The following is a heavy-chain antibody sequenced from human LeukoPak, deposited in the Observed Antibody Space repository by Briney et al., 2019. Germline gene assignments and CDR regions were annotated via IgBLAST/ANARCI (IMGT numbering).Heavy chain of an antibody. Sequence: PGRSLRLSCAASGFTFGSYGMHWVRQAPGKGLEWVTVIWYDGSNKYYADSVKGRFTISRDNSKDTLYLQMNSLRAEDTAVYYCARDGPGWSRNYWGQGTLVTVSS. J-gene: IGHJ4*02. CDR1: GFTFGSYG. CDR2: IWYDGSNK. V-gene: IGHV3-33*01. CDR3: ARDGPGWSRNY. D-gene: IGHD2-15*01.